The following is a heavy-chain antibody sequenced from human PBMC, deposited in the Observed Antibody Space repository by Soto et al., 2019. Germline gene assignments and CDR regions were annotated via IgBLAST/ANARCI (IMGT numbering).Heavy chain of an antibody. V-gene: IGHV4-4*02. CDR1: GGSISSSNW. J-gene: IGHJ4*02. CDR2: INHSGST. Sequence: SETLSLTCAVSGGSISSSNWWSWVRQPPGKGLEWIGEINHSGSTNYNPSLKSRVTISVDTSKNQFSLKLSSVTAADTAVYYCARIIQLWFVAGYYFDYWGQGTLVTVS. D-gene: IGHD5-18*01. CDR3: ARIIQLWFVAGYYFDY.